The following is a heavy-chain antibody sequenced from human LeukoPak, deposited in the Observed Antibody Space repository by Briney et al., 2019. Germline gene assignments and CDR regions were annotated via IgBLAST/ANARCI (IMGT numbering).Heavy chain of an antibody. CDR3: AIDWPPSDSSGFYSLEY. D-gene: IGHD3-22*01. Sequence: GGSLRLSCAVSGFTFSSYWMSWVRQTPGKGLEWVANIKQDGSEKYYVDSVKGRFIISRDNAKNSLYLQMNSLRAEDTAVYYCAIDWPPSDSSGFYSLEYWGQGTLVTVSS. CDR1: GFTFSSYW. CDR2: IKQDGSEK. V-gene: IGHV3-7*01. J-gene: IGHJ4*02.